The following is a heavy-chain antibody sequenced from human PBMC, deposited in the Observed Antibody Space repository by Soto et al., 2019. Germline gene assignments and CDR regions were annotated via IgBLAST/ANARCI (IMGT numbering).Heavy chain of an antibody. CDR2: IYYSGST. Sequence: SETLSLTCTVSGGSISSSGYYWGWIRQPPGKGLEWIGSIYYSGSTSYNPSLKSRVTMSVDTSKNQLSLKLSSVTAADTAVYYCVRALGGNSDYWGQGTLVTV. V-gene: IGHV4-39*01. CDR3: VRALGGNSDY. J-gene: IGHJ4*02. D-gene: IGHD2-21*02. CDR1: GGSISSSGYY.